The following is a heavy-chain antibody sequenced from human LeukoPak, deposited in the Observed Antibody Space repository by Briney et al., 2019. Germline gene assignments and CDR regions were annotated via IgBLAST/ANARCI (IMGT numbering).Heavy chain of an antibody. V-gene: IGHV4-34*01. J-gene: IGHJ4*02. CDR2: INHRGIA. CDR3: ARGSITVPAAPFDY. Sequence: SETLSLTCAVYGGSFSGYYWTWIRQTPGEGLEWIGEINHRGIANYNPPLKSRVTMSVGTFKTEFSLRLTTVTAADTAVYYCARGSITVPAAPFDYWGQGTLVTVSS. CDR1: GGSFSGYY. D-gene: IGHD2-2*01.